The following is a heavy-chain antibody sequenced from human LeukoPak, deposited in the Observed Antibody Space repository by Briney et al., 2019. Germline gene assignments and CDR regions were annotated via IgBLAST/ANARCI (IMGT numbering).Heavy chain of an antibody. Sequence: GGSLRLSCAASGFTVSSNYMSWVRQAPGKGLEWVSVFYSGGSTYYADSVKGRFTISRDNSKNTLYLQMNSLRAEDTAVYYCARSLLWFGEGWFDPWGQGTLVTVSS. D-gene: IGHD3-10*01. CDR2: FYSGGST. CDR3: ARSLLWFGEGWFDP. V-gene: IGHV3-66*01. J-gene: IGHJ5*02. CDR1: GFTVSSNY.